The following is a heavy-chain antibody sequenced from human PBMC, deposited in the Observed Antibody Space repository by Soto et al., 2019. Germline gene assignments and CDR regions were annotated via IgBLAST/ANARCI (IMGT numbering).Heavy chain of an antibody. Sequence: PGGSLRLSCAASGFTVSSYWMSWVRQAPGKGLEWVANIKEDGSEKYYVDSVKGRFTISRDNAKKSLYLQMNSLRADDTAVYYCAREAIVVENNYYFYGMDVWGQGTTVTVSS. CDR3: AREAIVVENNYYFYGMDV. V-gene: IGHV3-7*01. D-gene: IGHD2-2*01. CDR1: GFTVSSYW. CDR2: IKEDGSEK. J-gene: IGHJ6*02.